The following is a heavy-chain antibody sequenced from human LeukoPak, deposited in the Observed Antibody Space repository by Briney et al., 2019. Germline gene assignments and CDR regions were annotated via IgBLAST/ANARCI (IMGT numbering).Heavy chain of an antibody. D-gene: IGHD6-19*01. CDR3: ARGPQWLDGTNAFDI. CDR1: GYTFTGYY. J-gene: IGHJ3*02. CDR2: INPNSGGT. V-gene: IGHV1-2*02. Sequence: GASVKVSCKASGYTFTGYYMHWVRQAPGQGLEWMGWINPNSGGTNYAQKFQGRVTMTRDTSISTAYMELSRLRSDDTALYYCARGPQWLDGTNAFDIWGQGTMVTVSS.